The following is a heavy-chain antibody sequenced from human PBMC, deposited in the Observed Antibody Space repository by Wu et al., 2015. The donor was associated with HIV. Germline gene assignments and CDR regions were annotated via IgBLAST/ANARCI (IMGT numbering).Heavy chain of an antibody. CDR3: TRDESSQSGLIPNFDY. CDR1: GGTFSSYA. D-gene: IGHD2-8*01. Sequence: QVQLVQSGAEVKKPGSSVKVSCKASGGTFSSYAINWVRQAPGQGLEWMGKIIPIFGTSNYAQKFQGRVTITADESTSTAYMEVISLSSEDTAVYYCTRDESSQSGLIPNFDYWGQGTLVTVSS. V-gene: IGHV1-69*13. CDR2: IIPIFGTS. J-gene: IGHJ4*02.